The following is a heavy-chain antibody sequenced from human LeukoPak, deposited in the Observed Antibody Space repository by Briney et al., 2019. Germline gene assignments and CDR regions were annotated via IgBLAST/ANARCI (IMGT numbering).Heavy chain of an antibody. Sequence: SSETLSLTCTVSGGSISSYYWSWIRQPPGKGLEWIGYIYYSGSTNYNPSLKSRVTISVDTSENQFSLKLSSVTAADTAVYYCAREGTFGARSFDYWRQGTLVTDSS. CDR1: GGSISSYY. CDR2: IYYSGST. D-gene: IGHD3-3*01. CDR3: AREGTFGARSFDY. J-gene: IGHJ4*02. V-gene: IGHV4-59*01.